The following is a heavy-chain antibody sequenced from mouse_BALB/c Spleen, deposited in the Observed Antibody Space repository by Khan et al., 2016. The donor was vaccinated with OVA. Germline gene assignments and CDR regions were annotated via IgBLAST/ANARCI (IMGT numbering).Heavy chain of an antibody. V-gene: IGHV5-6*01. CDR2: ISSGGDYT. J-gene: IGHJ3*01. CDR1: GFTFSSYS. D-gene: IGHD4-1*01. CDR3: ARHLTGSFAY. Sequence: EVELVESGGDLVKPGGSLKLSCAASGFTFSSYSMSWVRQTTDKRLEWVAAISSGGDYTYYQDNVKGRFTISRDNAKNTLYLQMSSLKSEDTAMYYCARHLTGSFAYWGQGTLVTVSA.